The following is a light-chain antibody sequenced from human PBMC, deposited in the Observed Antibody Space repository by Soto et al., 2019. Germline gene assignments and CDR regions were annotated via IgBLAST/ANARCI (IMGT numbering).Light chain of an antibody. V-gene: IGLV2-14*03. CDR3: SSHTTSDTRV. J-gene: IGLJ1*01. Sequence: QSALTQPASVSGSPGQSIAISCTGSSSDVGAYDYVSWYQQHPDKAPRLIMYEVSYRPSGVSNRFSGSKSVNTATLTISGXXXXXXXXYYCSSHTTSDTRVFGTGTKLTVL. CDR1: SSDVGAYDY. CDR2: EVS.